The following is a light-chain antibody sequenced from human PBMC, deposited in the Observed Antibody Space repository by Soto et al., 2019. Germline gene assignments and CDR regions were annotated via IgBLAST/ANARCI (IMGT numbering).Light chain of an antibody. V-gene: IGKV3D-15*01. Sequence: EIVMTQSPATLSVSPGDRATLSCRASQSVDNDLAWYQQKPGQPPRLLIYDASTRATGIPARFSGSQSGTEFTLNISSLLSEDFAVYYCQQYNNWPLTFGGGTKVEIK. CDR3: QQYNNWPLT. J-gene: IGKJ4*01. CDR1: QSVDND. CDR2: DAS.